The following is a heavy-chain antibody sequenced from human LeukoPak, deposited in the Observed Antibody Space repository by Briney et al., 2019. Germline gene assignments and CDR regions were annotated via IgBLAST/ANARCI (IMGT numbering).Heavy chain of an antibody. J-gene: IGHJ4*02. Sequence: PGGSLRLSCAASGFTFSSYWMHWVRQAPGKGLVWVSRINSDGSSTSYAESVKGRFTISRDNAKNTLYLQMNSLRAEDTAVYYCTRDLFIGNWGFNYWGQGTLVTVSS. V-gene: IGHV3-74*01. CDR2: INSDGSST. CDR3: TRDLFIGNWGFNY. CDR1: GFTFSSYW. D-gene: IGHD7-27*01.